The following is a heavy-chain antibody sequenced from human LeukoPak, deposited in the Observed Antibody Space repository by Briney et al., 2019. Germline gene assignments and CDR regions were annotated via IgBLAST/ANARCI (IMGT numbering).Heavy chain of an antibody. CDR2: INPNSGGT. V-gene: IGHV1-2*02. D-gene: IGHD3-3*01. J-gene: IGHJ5*02. CDR3: ARAEGGTIFGVVIS. CDR1: GYTFTGYY. Sequence: ASVKVSCKASGYTFTGYYMHWVRQAPGQGLEGMGWINPNSGGTNYAQKFQGRVTITRDTSISTAYMELSRLRSDDTAVYYCARAEGGTIFGVVISWGQGTLVTVSS.